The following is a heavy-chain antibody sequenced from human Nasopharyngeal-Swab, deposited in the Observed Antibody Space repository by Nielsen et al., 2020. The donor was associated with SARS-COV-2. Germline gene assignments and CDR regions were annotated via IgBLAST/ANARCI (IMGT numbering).Heavy chain of an antibody. V-gene: IGHV3-74*01. J-gene: IGHJ4*02. Sequence: GESLKISCAASGFTFSTYWLHWVRQAPGKGLGWVARINGDGRTTSYADSLRGRFTISRDNAKSTLYLQMNSLTAEDTAVYYGTRAGNYRPDYWGQGTLVTVSS. D-gene: IGHD4-23*01. CDR2: INGDGRTT. CDR3: TRAGNYRPDY. CDR1: GFTFSTYW.